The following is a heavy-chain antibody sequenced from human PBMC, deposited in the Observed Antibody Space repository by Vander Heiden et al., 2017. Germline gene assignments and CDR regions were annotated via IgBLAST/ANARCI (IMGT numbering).Heavy chain of an antibody. CDR1: GYTFTSYA. Sequence: QVQLVQSGAEVKKPGASVKVSCKASGYTFTSYAMHWVRQAPGQRLEWMGWINAGNGNTKYSQKFQGRVNITRDTSASTAYMELSSLRSEDTAVYYGAREGQTRRYYYDGRDGWGQGTTGNV. CDR2: INAGNGNT. V-gene: IGHV1-3*01. CDR3: AREGQTRRYYYDGRDG. J-gene: IGHJ6*01.